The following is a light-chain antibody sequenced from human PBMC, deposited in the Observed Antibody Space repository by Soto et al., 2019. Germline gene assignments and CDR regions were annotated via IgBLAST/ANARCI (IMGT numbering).Light chain of an antibody. Sequence: EFVWTQSPPTLSLSPGERGTLSCRASQSVSSYLAWYQQKPGQAPRLLIYDASNRATGIPARFSGSGSGTDFTLTISSLEPEDFALYYCQQRSNWPITFGQGTRLEIK. CDR2: DAS. V-gene: IGKV3-11*01. CDR1: QSVSSY. J-gene: IGKJ5*01. CDR3: QQRSNWPIT.